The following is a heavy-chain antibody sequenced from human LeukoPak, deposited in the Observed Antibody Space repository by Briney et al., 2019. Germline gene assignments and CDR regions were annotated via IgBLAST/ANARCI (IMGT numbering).Heavy chain of an antibody. Sequence: SQTLSLTCTVSGGSISSGSYYWSWIRQPAGKGLEWIGRIYTSGSTNYNPSLKSRVTISVDTSKNQFSLKLSSVTAADTAVYYCARGEQWLVPVDYWGQGTLVTVSS. J-gene: IGHJ4*02. CDR3: ARGEQWLVPVDY. V-gene: IGHV4-61*02. CDR2: IYTSGST. D-gene: IGHD6-19*01. CDR1: GGSISSGSYY.